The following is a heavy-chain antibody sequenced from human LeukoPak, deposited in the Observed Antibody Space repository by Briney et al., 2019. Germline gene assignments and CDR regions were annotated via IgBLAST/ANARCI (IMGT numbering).Heavy chain of an antibody. V-gene: IGHV5-51*01. J-gene: IGHJ5*02. CDR3: ARRTIVGATGFWFDP. D-gene: IGHD1-26*01. Sequence: GESLKISCKGSGYSFTSYWIGWVRQMPGKGLEWMGIIYPGDSDTRYSPSFQGQVTISADKSISTAYLQWSSLKASDTAMYHCARRTIVGATGFWFDPWGQGTLVTVSS. CDR2: IYPGDSDT. CDR1: GYSFTSYW.